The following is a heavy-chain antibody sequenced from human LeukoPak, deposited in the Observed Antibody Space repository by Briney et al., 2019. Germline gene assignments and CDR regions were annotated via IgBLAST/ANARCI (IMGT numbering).Heavy chain of an antibody. J-gene: IGHJ4*02. V-gene: IGHV3-23*01. CDR2: ISGSGGST. Sequence: ETLSLTCTVSGGSISSGGYYWSWIRQHPGKGLEWVSAISGSGGSTYYADSVKGRFTISRDNSKNTLYLQMNSLRAEDTAVYYCAKGEAMVRGVTPHYFDYWGQGTLVTVSS. CDR1: GGSISSGGYY. D-gene: IGHD3-10*01. CDR3: AKGEAMVRGVTPHYFDY.